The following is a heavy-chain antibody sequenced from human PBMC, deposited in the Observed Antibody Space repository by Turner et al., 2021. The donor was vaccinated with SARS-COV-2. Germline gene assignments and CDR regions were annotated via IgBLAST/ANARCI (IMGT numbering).Heavy chain of an antibody. V-gene: IGHV4-39*01. CDR2: IYYSGST. Sequence: QLQLQESGPGLVKPSVTLSLTCTVSGGPISSRSYYWGWIRQPPGKGLEWIGSIYYSGSTYYNPSLKSRVTKSVDTSKNQFSLKLSSVTAADTAVYYCAGERRITMVRGVLTYYYGMDVWGQGTTVTVSS. CDR1: GGPISSRSYY. CDR3: AGERRITMVRGVLTYYYGMDV. D-gene: IGHD3-10*01. J-gene: IGHJ6*02.